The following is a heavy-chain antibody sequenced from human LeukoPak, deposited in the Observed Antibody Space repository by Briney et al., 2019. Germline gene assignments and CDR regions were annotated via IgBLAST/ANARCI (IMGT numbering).Heavy chain of an antibody. CDR1: GFTFSSYG. CDR3: AKGRGKFYYMGV. Sequence: QPGGSLRLSCAASGFTFSSYGMHWVRQAPGKGLEWVAFIRYDGSNKYYADSVKGRFTISRDNSKNTLYLQMNSLRAEDTAVYYCAKGRGKFYYMGVWGKGTTVTVSS. D-gene: IGHD3-10*01. CDR2: IRYDGSNK. J-gene: IGHJ6*03. V-gene: IGHV3-30*02.